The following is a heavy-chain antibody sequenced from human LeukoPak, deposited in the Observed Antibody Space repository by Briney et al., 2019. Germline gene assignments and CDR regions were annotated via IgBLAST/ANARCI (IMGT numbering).Heavy chain of an antibody. J-gene: IGHJ4*02. CDR3: ARDYHGSGSLTTFDY. D-gene: IGHD3-10*01. V-gene: IGHV1-46*01. Sequence: ASVKVSCKASVYTFTNFYMHWVRQAPGQGLEWMGIINPRGGSASSAQKFQGRVTLTRDTSTSTVYMELSRLRSEDTALYYCARDYHGSGSLTTFDYWGQGTLVIVSS. CDR2: INPRGGSA. CDR1: VYTFTNFY.